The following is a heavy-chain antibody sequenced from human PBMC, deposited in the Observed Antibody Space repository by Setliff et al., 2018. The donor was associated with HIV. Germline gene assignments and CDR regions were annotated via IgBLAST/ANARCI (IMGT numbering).Heavy chain of an antibody. D-gene: IGHD6-13*01. CDR1: GGSIKSSSYY. CDR2: IYYSWNT. CDR3: ARVPTSSWYVTTQRTKEYFHH. V-gene: IGHV4-39*07. Sequence: SETLSLTCTVSGGSIKSSSYYWGWIRQPPGKGLEWIGSIYYSWNTYYNPSIKSRVTISEDTSRNQFSLRLSSVTAADTAIYYCARVPTSSWYVTTQRTKEYFHHWGQGTLVTVSS. J-gene: IGHJ1*01.